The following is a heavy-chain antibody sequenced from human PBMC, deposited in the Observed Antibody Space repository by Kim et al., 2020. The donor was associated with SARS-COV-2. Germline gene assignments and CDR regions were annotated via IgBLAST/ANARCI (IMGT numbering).Heavy chain of an antibody. CDR3: ARNYDSSGYYYVYYFDY. Sequence: LKSRVTISVDTSKNQFSLKLSSVTAADTAVYYCARNYDSSGYYYVYYFDYWGQGTLVTVSS. V-gene: IGHV4-59*01. D-gene: IGHD3-22*01. J-gene: IGHJ4*02.